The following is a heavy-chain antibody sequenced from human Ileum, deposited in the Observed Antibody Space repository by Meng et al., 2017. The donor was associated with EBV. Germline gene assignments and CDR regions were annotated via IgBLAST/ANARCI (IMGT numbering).Heavy chain of an antibody. V-gene: IGHV4-39*01. Sequence: QLLLQESGPGLVKPSETLSLTCSVSGGSISSSNYCWGWIRQPPGKGLEWIQSICYTDYTYYNPSLKSRVTISADKSKNQFSLRLNSLTAADTAVYYCAMGPDYAKTGYWGQGTLVTGSS. CDR1: GGSISSSNYC. CDR3: AMGPDYAKTGY. D-gene: IGHD4-17*01. J-gene: IGHJ4*02. CDR2: ICYTDYT.